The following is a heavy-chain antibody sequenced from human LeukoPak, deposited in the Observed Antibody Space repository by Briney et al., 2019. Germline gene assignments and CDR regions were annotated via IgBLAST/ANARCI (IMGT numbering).Heavy chain of an antibody. J-gene: IGHJ4*02. D-gene: IGHD3-10*01. Sequence: PGGFLRLSCAVSGLTLSSYRMHWVRQAPGKGLVWVSAIETDGKSATYADSVKGRFTISRDNAKNTLYLQMNSLRAEDTAVYFCARDLRMGYYGSGSCFDYRGQGTLVTVSS. CDR3: ARDLRMGYYGSGSCFDY. CDR1: GLTLSSYR. CDR2: IETDGKSA. V-gene: IGHV3-74*01.